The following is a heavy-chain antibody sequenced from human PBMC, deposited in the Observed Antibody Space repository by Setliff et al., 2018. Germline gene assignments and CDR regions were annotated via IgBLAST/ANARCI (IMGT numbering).Heavy chain of an antibody. J-gene: IGHJ4*02. Sequence: SETLSLTCTVSGDSISSGSYYWTWIRQPAGKGLEWIGHFHTGGSTNYNRSLRSRVSISVDTSKNQFSLKLSSVTAADTAVYYCASRLRGYNFWSGYYDYWGQGTLVTVSS. CDR2: FHTGGST. D-gene: IGHD3-3*01. CDR3: ASRLRGYNFWSGYYDY. CDR1: GDSISSGSYY. V-gene: IGHV4-61*09.